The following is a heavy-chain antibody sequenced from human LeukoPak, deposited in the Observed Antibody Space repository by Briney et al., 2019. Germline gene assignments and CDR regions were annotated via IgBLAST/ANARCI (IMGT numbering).Heavy chain of an antibody. CDR3: ATGAIVFDY. CDR1: GATLSKIS. CDR2: VGHEDGTT. Sequence: ASVRVSCKVSGATLSKISIDWVRQAHGKALEWMGSVGHEDGTTIHAQKFQGRFNMTVDTATDTAYMEMSSLMSEDTAIYYCATGAIVFDYWGQGTLVTVSS. J-gene: IGHJ4*02. V-gene: IGHV1-24*01. D-gene: IGHD3-22*01.